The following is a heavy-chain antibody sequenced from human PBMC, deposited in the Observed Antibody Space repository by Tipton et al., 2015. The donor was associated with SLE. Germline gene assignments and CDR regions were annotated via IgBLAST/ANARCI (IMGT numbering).Heavy chain of an antibody. CDR1: GGTFSSYA. D-gene: IGHD3-3*01. J-gene: IGHJ5*02. CDR3: ARPAGIFGVVPTA. CDR2: INPSGGST. V-gene: IGHV1-46*01. Sequence: QLVQSGAEVKKPGSSVKVSCKASGGTFSSYAISWVRQAPGQGLEWMGIINPSGGSTSYAQKFQGRVTMTRDPSTSTVYMELSSLRPEDTAVYYWARPAGIFGVVPTAWGQGTLVTVSS.